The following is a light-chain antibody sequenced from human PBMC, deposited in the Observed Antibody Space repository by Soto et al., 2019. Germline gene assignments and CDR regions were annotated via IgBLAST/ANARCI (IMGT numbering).Light chain of an antibody. CDR3: CSYAGSYTLV. CDR2: DVT. Sequence: QSALTQPRSVSGSPGQSVTISCTGTSSDVGGYNYVSWYQQLPGKAPRLMIYDVTKRPSGVPDRFSGSKSGNMASLTISGLQADDEADYYCCSYAGSYTLVFGGGTKVTVL. CDR1: SSDVGGYNY. V-gene: IGLV2-11*01. J-gene: IGLJ2*01.